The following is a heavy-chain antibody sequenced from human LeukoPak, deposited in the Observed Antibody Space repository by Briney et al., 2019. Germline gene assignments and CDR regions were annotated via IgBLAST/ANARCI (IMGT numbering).Heavy chain of an antibody. Sequence: PGGSLRLSCAASGFTFDDYAMHWVRQAPGKGLELVSGISWNSGSIGYADSVKGRFTISRDNAKNSLYLQMNSLRAEDMALYYCAKGSSGWYYYFDYWGQGTLVTVSS. V-gene: IGHV3-9*03. CDR3: AKGSSGWYYYFDY. CDR2: ISWNSGSI. CDR1: GFTFDDYA. D-gene: IGHD6-19*01. J-gene: IGHJ4*02.